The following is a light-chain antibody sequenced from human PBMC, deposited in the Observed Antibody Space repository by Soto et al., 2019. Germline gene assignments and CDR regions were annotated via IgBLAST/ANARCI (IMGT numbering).Light chain of an antibody. Sequence: QSVLTQPASVSGSPGQSITISCTGTSSDIGRYTYVSWYQQHPGKAPKLMIYDVSDRPSGVSNRFSGSKSGNTASLTISGLQTEDEADYYCSSYTSSSALVVFGTGTKLTVL. J-gene: IGLJ1*01. CDR3: SSYTSSSALVV. CDR1: SSDIGRYTY. V-gene: IGLV2-14*03. CDR2: DVS.